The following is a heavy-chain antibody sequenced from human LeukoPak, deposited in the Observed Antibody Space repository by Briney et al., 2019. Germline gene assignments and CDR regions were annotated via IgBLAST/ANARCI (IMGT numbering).Heavy chain of an antibody. V-gene: IGHV3-30*18. J-gene: IGHJ3*02. CDR3: AKIMNGAFDI. Sequence: PGRSLRLSCAASGFTFSSYGMHWVRQAPGKGLEWVAVISYDGSNKYYADSVKGRFTISRDNSKNTLYLQMNSLRAEDTAVYYCAKIMNGAFDIWGQGTMVTVSS. CDR1: GFTFSSYG. CDR2: ISYDGSNK. D-gene: IGHD3-16*01.